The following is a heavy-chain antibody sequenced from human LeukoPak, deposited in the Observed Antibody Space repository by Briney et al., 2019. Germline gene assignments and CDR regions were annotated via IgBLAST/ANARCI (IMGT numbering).Heavy chain of an antibody. CDR2: IRPNGINT. V-gene: IGHV3-30*02. CDR3: AKDRPIEGGFDP. D-gene: IGHD3-16*01. CDR1: GFSLTTYG. Sequence: GGSLRLSCVVSGFSLTTYGMLCVRQAPGKALEWVAFIRPNGINTYHADSVEGRFTISRDNSKGTPYLQMNSLSIEDRAVYYCAKDRPIEGGFDPSGQGSLVTVSS. J-gene: IGHJ5*02.